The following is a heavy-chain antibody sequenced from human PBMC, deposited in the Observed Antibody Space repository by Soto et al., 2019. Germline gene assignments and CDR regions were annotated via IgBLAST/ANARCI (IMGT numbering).Heavy chain of an antibody. CDR3: VRDGTKTLRDWFDP. J-gene: IGHJ5*02. V-gene: IGHV4-4*07. CDR2: IYATGTT. CDR1: GASISGFY. D-gene: IGHD1-1*01. Sequence: LSLTCTVSGASISGFYWSWIRKSAGKGLEWIGRIYATGTTDYNPSLKSRVMMSVDTSKKQFSLKLRSVTAAGTAVYYCVRDGTKTLRDWFDPWGQGISVTVSS.